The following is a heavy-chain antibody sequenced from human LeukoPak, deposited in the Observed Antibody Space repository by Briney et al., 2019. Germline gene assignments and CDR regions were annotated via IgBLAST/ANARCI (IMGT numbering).Heavy chain of an antibody. J-gene: IGHJ3*02. Sequence: SETLSLTCTVSGDSISSYYWSWFRQPAGKGLEWIGRVYISGNTNYNPSLKSRVTMSVDTSKSQFSLKLTSVTAADTAVYYCARRRAFDIWGQGTMVTVSS. CDR1: GDSISSYY. CDR2: VYISGNT. CDR3: ARRRAFDI. V-gene: IGHV4-4*07.